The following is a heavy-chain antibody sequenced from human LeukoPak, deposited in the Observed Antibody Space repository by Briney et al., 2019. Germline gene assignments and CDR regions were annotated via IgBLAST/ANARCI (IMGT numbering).Heavy chain of an antibody. J-gene: IGHJ4*02. Sequence: ASVKVSCKASGDTFTNYEINSVRQAPGQGLEWMGWMNPKSGKTGYGQKFQGRVTMTRNTSITTAYMELSSLRPEDTAVYFCARVHDYGDYDPDYWGQGTLVTVSS. CDR3: ARVHDYGDYDPDY. V-gene: IGHV1-8*01. D-gene: IGHD4-17*01. CDR1: GDTFTNYE. CDR2: MNPKSGKT.